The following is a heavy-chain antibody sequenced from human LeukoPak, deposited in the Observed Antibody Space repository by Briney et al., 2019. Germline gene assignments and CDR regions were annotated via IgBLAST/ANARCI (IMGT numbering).Heavy chain of an antibody. CDR1: GFTFSGYD. CDR2: ISIGGDT. J-gene: IGHJ4*02. CDR3: AKDKARSVSWDY. Sequence: GGSLRLSCAASGFTFSGYDMHWVRQGPGKGLEWVAAISIGGDTYYPGSVKGRFTISRENAKNTLYLQMNSLRAEDTAVYYCAKDKARSVSWDYWGQGTLVTVSS. D-gene: IGHD2/OR15-2a*01. V-gene: IGHV3-13*01.